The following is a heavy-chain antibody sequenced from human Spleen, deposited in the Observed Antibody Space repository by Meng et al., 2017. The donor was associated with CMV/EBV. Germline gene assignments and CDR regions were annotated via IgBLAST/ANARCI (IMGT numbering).Heavy chain of an antibody. D-gene: IGHD2/OR15-2a*01. Sequence: GESLKISCAASGFSFSNYGMHWVRQAPGKGLEWVTFIRYDGTNTYYGDSVKGRFTVSRDNSKNTLNLQMTSLRLEDTGLYYCATHDYCDSTICRPSGYWGRGTLVTVSS. CDR2: IRYDGTNT. CDR1: GFSFSNYG. CDR3: ATHDYCDSTICRPSGY. V-gene: IGHV3-30*02. J-gene: IGHJ4*02.